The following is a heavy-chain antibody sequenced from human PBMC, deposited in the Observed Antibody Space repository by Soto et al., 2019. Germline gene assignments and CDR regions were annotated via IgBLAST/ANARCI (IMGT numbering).Heavy chain of an antibody. Sequence: GGSLRLSCAASGFTFSSYGMHWVRQAPGKGLEWVAVISYDGSNKYYADSVKGRFTISRDNSKNTLYLQMNSLRAEDTAVYYCAKATHGDYALYGMDVWGQGTTVTVSS. CDR2: ISYDGSNK. V-gene: IGHV3-30*18. D-gene: IGHD4-17*01. CDR3: AKATHGDYALYGMDV. J-gene: IGHJ6*02. CDR1: GFTFSSYG.